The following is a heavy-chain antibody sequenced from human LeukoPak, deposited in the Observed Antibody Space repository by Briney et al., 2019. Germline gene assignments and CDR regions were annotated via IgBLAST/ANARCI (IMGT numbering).Heavy chain of an antibody. CDR2: ISGSGGST. J-gene: IGHJ4*02. CDR3: AKDGWGSYNFDY. Sequence: GGSRRLSCAASGFTVSRYTMSCGRHAPGKEMEWVSAISGSGGSTYYADSVKGRFTISRDNSKNTLYLQMNSLRAEDTAVYYCAKDGWGSYNFDYWGQGTLVTVSS. D-gene: IGHD1-26*01. CDR1: GFTVSRYT. V-gene: IGHV3-23*01.